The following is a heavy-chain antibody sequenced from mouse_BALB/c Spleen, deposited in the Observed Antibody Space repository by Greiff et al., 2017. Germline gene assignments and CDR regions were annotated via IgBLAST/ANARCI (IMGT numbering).Heavy chain of an antibody. CDR2: ISYSGST. D-gene: IGHD2-4*01. V-gene: IGHV3-8*02. CDR1: GDSITSGY. Sequence: EVQLVESGPSLVKPSQTLSLTCSVTGDSITSGYWNWIRKFPGNKLEYMGYISYSGSTYYNPSLKSRISITRDTSKNQYYLQLNSVTTEDTATYYCARYTYDYDGGFDYWGQGTTLTVSS. CDR3: ARYTYDYDGGFDY. J-gene: IGHJ2*01.